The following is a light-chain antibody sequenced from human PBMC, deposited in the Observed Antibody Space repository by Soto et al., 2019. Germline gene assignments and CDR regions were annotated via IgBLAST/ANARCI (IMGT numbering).Light chain of an antibody. Sequence: EIVLTQSPATLSLSPGERATLSCRASQSVSSYLAWYQQKPGQAPRLLIYGASNRATGILDRFSGSGSGTDFTLTISRLEPEDFAVYYCQQRSNWPPFTFGPGTKVDIK. CDR1: QSVSSY. CDR3: QQRSNWPPFT. V-gene: IGKV3-11*01. CDR2: GAS. J-gene: IGKJ3*01.